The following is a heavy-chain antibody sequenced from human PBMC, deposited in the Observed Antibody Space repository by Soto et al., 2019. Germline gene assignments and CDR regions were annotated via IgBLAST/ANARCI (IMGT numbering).Heavy chain of an antibody. CDR1: GGTFSSYA. J-gene: IGHJ6*02. V-gene: IGHV1-69*13. Sequence: SVKVSCKASGGTFSSYAISWVRQAPGQGLEWMGGIIPIFGTANYAQKFQGRVTITADESTSTAYMELSSLRSEDTAVYYCAMRRFLERGYYYYYGMDVWGQGTTVTSP. D-gene: IGHD3-3*01. CDR3: AMRRFLERGYYYYYGMDV. CDR2: IIPIFGTA.